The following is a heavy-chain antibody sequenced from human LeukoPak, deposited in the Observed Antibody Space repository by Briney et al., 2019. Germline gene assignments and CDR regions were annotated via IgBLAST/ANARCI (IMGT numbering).Heavy chain of an antibody. CDR3: TRVSTTDDY. CDR1: GLTFSSHW. D-gene: IGHD2/OR15-2a*01. J-gene: IGHJ4*02. Sequence: GGSLRLSCAASGLTFSSHWVHWVRQAPGKGLVWVSRITNDGSSTTYADSVKGRFTISRDNAKNTLYLQMDSLRAEDTAVYYCTRVSTTDDYWGQGTLVTVSS. CDR2: ITNDGSST. V-gene: IGHV3-74*01.